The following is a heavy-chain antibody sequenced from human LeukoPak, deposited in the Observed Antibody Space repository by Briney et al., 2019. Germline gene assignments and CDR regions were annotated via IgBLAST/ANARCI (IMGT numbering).Heavy chain of an antibody. CDR1: GYTFTTYD. V-gene: IGHV1-8*01. CDR3: ARVAAAGYYDNGMDV. Sequence: ASVKVSCKASGYTFTTYDINWARQATGQGLEWLGWMNPNSGNTDYAQKFQGRVTMTSNTSINTAYMELSSLRSEDTAVYYCARVAAAGYYDNGMDVWGQGTTVIVSS. J-gene: IGHJ6*02. D-gene: IGHD6-13*01. CDR2: MNPNSGNT.